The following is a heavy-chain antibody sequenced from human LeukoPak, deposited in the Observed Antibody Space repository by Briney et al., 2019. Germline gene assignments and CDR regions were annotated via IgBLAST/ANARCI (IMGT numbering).Heavy chain of an antibody. V-gene: IGHV3-23*01. Sequence: PGGSLRLSCAASGFTFSDYSMSWVRQAPGKGLEWVAAVGHNAAGTYYADSVKGRFTISRDNSRNTMYLQMNSLTAEDMAVYYCAKACLMATTPGRGMDVWGQGTTVAVSS. D-gene: IGHD5-24*01. CDR2: VGHNAAGT. J-gene: IGHJ6*02. CDR3: AKACLMATTPGRGMDV. CDR1: GFTFSDYS.